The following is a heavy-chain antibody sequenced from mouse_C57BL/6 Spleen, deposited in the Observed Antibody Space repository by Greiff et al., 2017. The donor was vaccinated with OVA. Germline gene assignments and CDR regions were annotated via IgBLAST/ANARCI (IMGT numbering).Heavy chain of an antibody. J-gene: IGHJ1*03. D-gene: IGHD1-1*01. Sequence: QVQLQQSGPELVKPGASVKISCKASGYAFSSSWMNWVKQRPGKGLEWIGRIYPGDGDTNYNGKFKGKATLTADKSSSTAYMQLSSLTSEDSAVYFCARASSSQWYFDVWGTGTTVTVSS. V-gene: IGHV1-82*01. CDR2: IYPGDGDT. CDR3: ARASSSQWYFDV. CDR1: GYAFSSSW.